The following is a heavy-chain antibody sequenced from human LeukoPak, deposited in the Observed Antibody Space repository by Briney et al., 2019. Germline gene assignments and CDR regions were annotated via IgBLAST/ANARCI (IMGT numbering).Heavy chain of an antibody. CDR3: ARVALGTPSNLDY. Sequence: GSLRLSCAASGLTFSSYALHWVRQAPGKGLEWVAVISFDGINKYYADSVKGRFTISRDNSKNTLYLQMNNLRAEDTAVYYCARVALGTPSNLDYWGQGTLVTVSS. V-gene: IGHV3-30*04. D-gene: IGHD1-1*01. CDR2: ISFDGINK. J-gene: IGHJ4*02. CDR1: GLTFSSYA.